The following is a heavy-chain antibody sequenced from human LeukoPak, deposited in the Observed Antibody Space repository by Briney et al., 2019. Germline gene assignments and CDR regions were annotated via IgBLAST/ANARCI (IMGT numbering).Heavy chain of an antibody. CDR3: AKDERSSASLAFDY. Sequence: SLRLSCAASGFTSSRYSMHWVRQAPRRGLEWGAIISYDGGHTYFADSVKGRFTISRDDSKNSLYLQMNSLRAEDTALYYCAKDERSSASLAFDYWGQGTLVTVSS. D-gene: IGHD6-19*01. V-gene: IGHV3-30*18. J-gene: IGHJ4*02. CDR2: ISYDGGHT. CDR1: GFTSSRYS.